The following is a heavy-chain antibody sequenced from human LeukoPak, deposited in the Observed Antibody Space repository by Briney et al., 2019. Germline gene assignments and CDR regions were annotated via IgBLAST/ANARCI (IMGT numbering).Heavy chain of an antibody. J-gene: IGHJ4*02. V-gene: IGHV3-11*04. Sequence: GSLRLSCAASGFTFSDYYMSWIRQAPGKGLEWVSYISSSGSTIYYADSVKGRFTISRDKAKNSLYLQMNSLRAEDTAVYYCARRGYCSSTSCYLVDYWGQGTLVTVSS. CDR2: ISSSGSTI. CDR3: ARRGYCSSTSCYLVDY. D-gene: IGHD2-2*01. CDR1: GFTFSDYY.